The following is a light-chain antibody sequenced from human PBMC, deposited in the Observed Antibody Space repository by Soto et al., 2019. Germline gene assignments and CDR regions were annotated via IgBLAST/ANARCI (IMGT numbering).Light chain of an antibody. J-gene: IGLJ1*01. CDR3: SSYTSSSTFNV. CDR2: EVS. V-gene: IGLV2-14*01. Sequence: QSVLTQPASVSGSPGHSIAISCTGTSSDVGGYNYVSWYQQHPGKAPKLMIYEVSNRPSGVSNRFSGSKSGNTASLTISGLQAEEEADYYCSSYTSSSTFNVFGTGTKVNV. CDR1: SSDVGGYNY.